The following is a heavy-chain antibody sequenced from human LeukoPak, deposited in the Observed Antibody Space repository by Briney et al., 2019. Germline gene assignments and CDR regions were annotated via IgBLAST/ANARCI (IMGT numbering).Heavy chain of an antibody. CDR2: ISGGSA. CDR3: AKDRSSRYDFWSGSFSHYYYYYMDV. D-gene: IGHD3-3*01. J-gene: IGHJ6*03. CDR1: GFTFSSYA. V-gene: IGHV3-23*01. Sequence: GGSLRLSCAASGFTFSSYAMSWGRQAPGRGLEWVSAISGGSADYADFVKGRFSISIDNSKNTLYLQMNSLRAEDTAVYYCAKDRSSRYDFWSGSFSHYYYYYMDVWGKGTTVTVSS.